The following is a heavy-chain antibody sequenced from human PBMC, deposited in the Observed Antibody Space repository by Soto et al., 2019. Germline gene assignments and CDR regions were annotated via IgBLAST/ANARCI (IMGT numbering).Heavy chain of an antibody. V-gene: IGHV1-18*01. D-gene: IGHD3-22*01. CDR2: ISAYNGNT. J-gene: IGHJ4*02. CDR3: ARDPNLFHYDSSGYYGY. CDR1: GYTFTSYG. Sequence: QVQLVQSGAEVKKPGASVKVSCKASGYTFTSYGISWVRQAPGQGLEWMGWISAYNGNTNYAQKLQGRVTMTTDTSTSTAYMELRSLRSDDTAVYYCARDPNLFHYDSSGYYGYWGQGTLVTVSS.